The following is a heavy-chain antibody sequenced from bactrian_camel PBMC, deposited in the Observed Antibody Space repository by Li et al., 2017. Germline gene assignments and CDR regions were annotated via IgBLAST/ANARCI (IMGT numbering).Heavy chain of an antibody. D-gene: IGHD7*01. J-gene: IGHJ4*01. V-gene: IGHV3S7*01. Sequence: QLVESGGDSVQAGGSLRLSCAASGFTFSDYTMTWVRQGPGKGLEWVSSLYIDAANTYYADSVKGRFTISRDNAKNTLYLDLNSLKPEDTGVYYCARVAPGGPACVWSMPSFAKFQGQGTQVTVS. CDR2: LYIDAANT. CDR1: GFTFSDYT.